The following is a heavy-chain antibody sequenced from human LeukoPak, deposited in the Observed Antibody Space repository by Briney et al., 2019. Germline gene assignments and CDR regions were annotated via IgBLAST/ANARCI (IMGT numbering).Heavy chain of an antibody. Sequence: GGSLRLSCAASGFTFSDYALIWVRQAPGKGLEWISAIRGTGGTTYYADSVKGRCTISRDNSRNTVYLQMNSLRAEDTAVYYCARGRWGSSSFDYWGQGTLVTVSS. V-gene: IGHV3-23*01. D-gene: IGHD6-6*01. CDR2: IRGTGGTT. CDR3: ARGRWGSSSFDY. CDR1: GFTFSDYA. J-gene: IGHJ4*02.